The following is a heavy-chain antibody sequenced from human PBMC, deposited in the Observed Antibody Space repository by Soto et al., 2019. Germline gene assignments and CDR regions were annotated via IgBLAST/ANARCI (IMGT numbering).Heavy chain of an antibody. CDR3: AKDKPYSIYEHYFDY. Sequence: GGSLRLSCAASGFTFESYAMHWVRQAPGNGLEWVSGISWPGGNIGYADSVRGRFTISRDIAKNSLYLQMNSLRPEDTGLYYCAKDKPYSIYEHYFDYWGQGTLVTVSS. J-gene: IGHJ4*02. CDR2: ISWPGGNI. CDR1: GFTFESYA. V-gene: IGHV3-9*01. D-gene: IGHD4-4*01.